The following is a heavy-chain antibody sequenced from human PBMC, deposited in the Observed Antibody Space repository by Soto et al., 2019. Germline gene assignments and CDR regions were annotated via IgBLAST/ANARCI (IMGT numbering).Heavy chain of an antibody. Sequence: QVKLVQSGAEVKKPGASVKVSCKASGYTFTSYGISWVRQAPGQGLEWMGWISAYNGNTKYAQKLQGRVTMTPDTPTSTADMELRSLRSDDTAVYYCAIDSPTVVYWGQGTLVTVSS. V-gene: IGHV1-18*01. J-gene: IGHJ4*02. CDR2: ISAYNGNT. CDR3: AIDSPTVVY. CDR1: GYTFTSYG.